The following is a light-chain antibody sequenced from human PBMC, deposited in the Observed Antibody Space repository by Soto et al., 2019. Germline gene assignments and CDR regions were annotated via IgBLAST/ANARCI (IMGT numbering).Light chain of an antibody. CDR2: DVN. Sequence: QSALTQPASVSGSPGQSITISCTGTSSDIGAYNFVSWYQQHPGKAPKLMLYDVNIRPSGVSNRFSGSKSGNTASLTISGLQAEDEADYYCTSWPTSTTMIFGGGTQLTVL. V-gene: IGLV2-14*03. CDR3: TSWPTSTTMI. J-gene: IGLJ2*01. CDR1: SSDIGAYNF.